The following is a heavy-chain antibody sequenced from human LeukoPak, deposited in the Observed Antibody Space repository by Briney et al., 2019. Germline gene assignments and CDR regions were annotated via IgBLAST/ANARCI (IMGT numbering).Heavy chain of an antibody. Sequence: SETLSLTCTVSGGSISSGGYYWSWIRQHPGKGLEWIGYIYYSGSTYYNPSLKSRVTISVDTSKNQFSLKLSSVTAADTAVYYCASSCSSTTCWNWFDPWGEGTLGTVYS. CDR3: ASSCSSTTCWNWFDP. J-gene: IGHJ5*02. V-gene: IGHV4-31*03. D-gene: IGHD2-2*01. CDR1: GGSISSGGYY. CDR2: IYYSGST.